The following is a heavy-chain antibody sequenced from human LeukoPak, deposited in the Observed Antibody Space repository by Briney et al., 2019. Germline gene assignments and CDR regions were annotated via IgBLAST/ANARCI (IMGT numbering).Heavy chain of an antibody. Sequence: GGSLRLSCAASGFTFSSYAMSWVRQAPGKGLEWVSAISGSGGSTCYADSVKGRFTISRDNSKNTLYLQMNSLRAEDTAVYYCAKDGITIFGVVTPLGYWGQGTLVTVSS. CDR3: AKDGITIFGVVTPLGY. V-gene: IGHV3-23*01. J-gene: IGHJ4*02. CDR2: ISGSGGST. CDR1: GFTFSSYA. D-gene: IGHD3-3*01.